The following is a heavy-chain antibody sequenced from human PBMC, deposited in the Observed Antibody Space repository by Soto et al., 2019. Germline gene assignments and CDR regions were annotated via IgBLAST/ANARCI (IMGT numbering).Heavy chain of an antibody. CDR1: GFIFSDYY. D-gene: IGHD3-16*01. Sequence: QVQLVDSGGKLVKSGGSLRLSCAASGFIFSDYYMTWIRQAPGKGLEWVSQISSSGITISYADSVKGRFTISRDNANNSLYLQMDSLRADDTAVYYCARGNRGFGFWFDSWGQGTPVTVSS. J-gene: IGHJ5*01. V-gene: IGHV3-11*01. CDR2: ISSSGITI. CDR3: ARGNRGFGFWFDS.